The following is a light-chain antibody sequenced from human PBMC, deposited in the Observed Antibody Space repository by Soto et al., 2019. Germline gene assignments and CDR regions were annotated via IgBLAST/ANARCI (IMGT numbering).Light chain of an antibody. J-gene: IGKJ1*01. CDR1: QSMNDW. CDR2: DAS. CDR3: LRYNAFSQT. V-gene: IGKV1-5*01. Sequence: DIQMTQSPSTLSAYVGDRVTITCRASQSMNDWLAWYQQKPGKAPKVLIYDASSLQSGVPSRFSGSGSGTEFTLTIGSLQPDDVATYYCLRYNAFSQTFGQGTKV.